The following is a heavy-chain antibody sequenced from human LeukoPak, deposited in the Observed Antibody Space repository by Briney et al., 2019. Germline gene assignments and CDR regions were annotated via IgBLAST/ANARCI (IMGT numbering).Heavy chain of an antibody. CDR2: INHSGST. D-gene: IGHD3-22*01. CDR3: ARGMYHYDSSGYYYPLDALDY. CDR1: GGSFSGYY. V-gene: IGHV4-34*01. J-gene: IGHJ4*02. Sequence: PSETLSLTCAVYGGSFSGYYWSWIRQPPGKGLEWIGEINHSGSTNYNPSLKSRVTISVDTSKNQFSLKLSSVTAADTAVYYCARGMYHYDSSGYYYPLDALDYWGQGTLVTVSS.